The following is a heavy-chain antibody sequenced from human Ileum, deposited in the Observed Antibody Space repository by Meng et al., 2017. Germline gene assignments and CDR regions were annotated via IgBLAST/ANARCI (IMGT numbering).Heavy chain of an antibody. D-gene: IGHD6-19*01. CDR3: ARGGSSAWY. Sequence: VQLLRSVGGLVRPGGSLRHSGSVAGFTFSSYWMPWVRQAPGKGLVWVSRMNSDGTTTDYADSVKGRFTISRDNAKNTLYLQMNSLRAEDTAVYYCARGGSSAWYWGQGALVTVSS. CDR2: MNSDGTTT. J-gene: IGHJ4*02. CDR1: GFTFSSYW. V-gene: IGHV3-74*01.